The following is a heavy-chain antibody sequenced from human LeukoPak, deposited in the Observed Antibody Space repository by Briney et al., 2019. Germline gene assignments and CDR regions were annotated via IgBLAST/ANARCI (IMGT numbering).Heavy chain of an antibody. CDR2: IKQDGSEK. J-gene: IGHJ6*03. D-gene: IGHD2-2*01. Sequence: PGGSLRLSCAASGFTFSSYGMHWVRQAPGKGLEWVANIKQDGSEKYYVDSMKGRFTISRDNAKNSLYLQMNSLRAEDTAVYYCTRARAKYCSSTSCYQDYYYYYMDVWGKGTTVTISS. CDR3: TRARAKYCSSTSCYQDYYYYYMDV. V-gene: IGHV3-7*01. CDR1: GFTFSSYG.